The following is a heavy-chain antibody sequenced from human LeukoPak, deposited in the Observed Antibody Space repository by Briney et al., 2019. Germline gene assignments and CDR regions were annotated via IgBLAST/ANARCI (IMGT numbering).Heavy chain of an antibody. CDR3: ARGSSSGWDTLDY. V-gene: IGHV4-31*02. Sequence: LRLSCAASGFTFSSYAMSWVRQAPGKGLEWIGYIYYSGSTYYNPSLKSRVTISVDTSKNQFSLKLSSVTAADTAVYYCARGSSSGWDTLDYWGQGTLVTVSS. CDR1: GFTFSSYA. CDR2: IYYSGST. D-gene: IGHD6-19*01. J-gene: IGHJ4*02.